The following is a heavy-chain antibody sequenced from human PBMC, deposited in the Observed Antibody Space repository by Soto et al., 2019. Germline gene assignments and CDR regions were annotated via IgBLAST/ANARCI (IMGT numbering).Heavy chain of an antibody. Sequence: GRPNRLPCAASGFTFSRYAMSWVRQAPGKGLEWVSAISGSGGSTYYADSVKGRFTISRDNSKNTLYLQMNSLRAEDTAVYDCANYDYIWGSYRYYYFDYWGQGTQVTVSS. CDR1: GFTFSRYA. V-gene: IGHV3-23*01. CDR3: ANYDYIWGSYRYYYFDY. J-gene: IGHJ4*02. D-gene: IGHD3-16*02. CDR2: ISGSGGST.